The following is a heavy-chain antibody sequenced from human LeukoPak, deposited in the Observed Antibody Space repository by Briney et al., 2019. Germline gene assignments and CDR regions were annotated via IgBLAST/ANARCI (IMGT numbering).Heavy chain of an antibody. CDR3: TRVYSNYDFDY. J-gene: IGHJ4*02. Sequence: GGSLRLSCAASGFTFSGSAMHWVRQASGKGLEWVGRIRSKANSYATAYAASVKGRFTISRDDSKNTAYLQMNSLKTEDTAVYYCTRVYSNYDFDYWGQGTLVTVSS. CDR1: GFTFSGSA. CDR2: IRSKANSYAT. D-gene: IGHD4-11*01. V-gene: IGHV3-73*01.